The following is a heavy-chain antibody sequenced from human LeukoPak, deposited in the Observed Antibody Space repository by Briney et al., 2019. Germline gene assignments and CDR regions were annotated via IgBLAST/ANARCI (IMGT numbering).Heavy chain of an antibody. D-gene: IGHD2-2*01. V-gene: IGHV3-23*01. Sequence: GGSLRLSCAVSGFTFLSYAMSWVRQAPGKGLEWVSAISGSGGSTYYADSVKGRFTISRDNSKNTLYLQMSSLRAEDTAVYYCGRGPGPVAVSRVDYWGQGTLVTVSS. CDR2: ISGSGGST. CDR1: GFTFLSYA. J-gene: IGHJ4*02. CDR3: GRGPGPVAVSRVDY.